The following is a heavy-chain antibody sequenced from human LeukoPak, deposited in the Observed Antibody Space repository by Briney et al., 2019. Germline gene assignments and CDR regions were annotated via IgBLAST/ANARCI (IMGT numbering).Heavy chain of an antibody. CDR1: GYTFTGYY. CDR3: ATLAGEHRAPFHY. Sequence: GASVKVSCKASGYTFTGYYMHWVRQAPGQGLEWMGWINPNTGGTNYAQKFQGRVTMTRDTSISTAYMEQSRLRSDDTAVYYCATLAGEHRAPFHYWGQGTLVTVSS. D-gene: IGHD1-14*01. CDR2: INPNTGGT. J-gene: IGHJ4*02. V-gene: IGHV1-2*02.